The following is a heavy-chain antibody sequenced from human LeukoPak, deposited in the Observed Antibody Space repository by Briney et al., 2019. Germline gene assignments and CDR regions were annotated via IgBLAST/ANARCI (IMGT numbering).Heavy chain of an antibody. V-gene: IGHV4-59*11. CDR2: LYGSGST. CDR3: ATNLQGVDY. D-gene: IGHD3-16*01. J-gene: IGHJ4*02. Sequence: SETLSLTCTVSGGSISSHYWGWIRQPPGKGLEWIGYLYGSGSTKANPSLESRVTISVDTSKNQFSLKLSSVTAADTAIYFYATNLQGVDYWDQGPLVTVSS. CDR1: GGSISSHY.